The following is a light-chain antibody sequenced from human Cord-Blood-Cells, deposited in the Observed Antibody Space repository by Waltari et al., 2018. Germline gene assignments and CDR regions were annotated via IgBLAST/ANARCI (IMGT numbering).Light chain of an antibody. CDR1: QSVLYSSNNKNY. J-gene: IGKJ2*01. CDR3: QQYYSTPYT. V-gene: IGKV4-1*01. CDR2: WAS. Sequence: DIVMTQPPDSLAVSLGEWATINCKSSQSVLYSSNNKNYLAWYQQKPGQPPKLLIYWASTRESGVPDRFSGSGSGTDFTLTISSLQAEDVAVYYCQQYYSTPYTFGQGTKLEIK.